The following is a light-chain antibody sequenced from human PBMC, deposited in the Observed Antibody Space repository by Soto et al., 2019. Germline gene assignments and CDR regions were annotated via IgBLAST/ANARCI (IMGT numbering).Light chain of an antibody. J-gene: IGKJ1*01. Sequence: DVVMTQSPLSLPVTLGQPASISCRSSQSLVHSDGNTYLSWYHQRPGQPPRRLIYKISDRDSGVXDXXSGSGSGTDFTLRINRVEAEDVGIYYCMQGAHWPPTFGQGTKV. CDR2: KIS. CDR1: QSLVHSDGNTY. V-gene: IGKV2-30*02. CDR3: MQGAHWPPT.